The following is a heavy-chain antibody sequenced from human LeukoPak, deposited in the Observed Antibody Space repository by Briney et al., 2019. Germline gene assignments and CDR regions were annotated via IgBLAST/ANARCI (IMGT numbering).Heavy chain of an antibody. J-gene: IGHJ6*02. CDR1: GYTFTSYD. CDR3: ARVSLVRGAQPYYYYGMDV. D-gene: IGHD3-10*01. V-gene: IGHV1-8*01. CDR2: MNPNSGNT. Sequence: ASVKVSCKASGYTFTSYDINWVRQPTGQGLEWMGWMNPNSGNTGYAQKFQGRVTMTRNTSISTAYMELSSLRSEDTAVYYCARVSLVRGAQPYYYYGMDVWGQGTTVTVSS.